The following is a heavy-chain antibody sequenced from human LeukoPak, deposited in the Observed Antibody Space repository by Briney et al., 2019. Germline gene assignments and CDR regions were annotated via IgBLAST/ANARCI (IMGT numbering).Heavy chain of an antibody. CDR3: ARGVYCSGGSCYIPLDY. J-gene: IGHJ4*02. D-gene: IGHD2-15*01. Sequence: PSETLSLPCATSGGCFSGYDWSWLRQPPGKGMEWIGEINHSGRTNYNPSLKSRVTISVDTSKNQFSLKLSSVTAADTAVYYCARGVYCSGGSCYIPLDYWGQGTLVTVSS. V-gene: IGHV4-34*01. CDR2: INHSGRT. CDR1: GGCFSGYD.